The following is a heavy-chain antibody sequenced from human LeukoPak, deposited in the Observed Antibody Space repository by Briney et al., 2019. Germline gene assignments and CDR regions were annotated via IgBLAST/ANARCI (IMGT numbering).Heavy chain of an antibody. CDR3: AGDYDSSGYYDQPAGAFDI. D-gene: IGHD3-22*01. CDR1: GYTFTGYY. Sequence: ASVKVSCKASGYTFTGYYMHWVRQAPGQGLEWMGWINPNSGGTNYAQKFQGRVTMTRDTSISTAYMELSRLRSDDTAVYYCAGDYDSSGYYDQPAGAFDIWGQGTMVTVSS. V-gene: IGHV1-2*02. CDR2: INPNSGGT. J-gene: IGHJ3*02.